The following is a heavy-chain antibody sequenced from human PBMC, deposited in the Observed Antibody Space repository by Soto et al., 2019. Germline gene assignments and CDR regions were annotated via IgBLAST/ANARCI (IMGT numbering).Heavy chain of an antibody. CDR3: ARAHAPTLPFDY. J-gene: IGHJ4*01. CDR1: GGSIRNVY. Sequence: SETLSLTCTVSGGSIRNVYWSWIRQAPGKGLEWIGFIFHSGNAKYNPSLKSRVTISVDTSKNQFSLSLDSVTAADTAVYFCARAHAPTLPFDYWGQGPLVTVSS. CDR2: IFHSGNA. V-gene: IGHV4-59*01. D-gene: IGHD2-15*01.